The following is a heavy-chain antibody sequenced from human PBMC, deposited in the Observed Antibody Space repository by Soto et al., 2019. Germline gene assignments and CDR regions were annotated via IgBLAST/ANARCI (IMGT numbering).Heavy chain of an antibody. Sequence: SETLSHTCAVSGVSLTSGNWWTWVRQSPQRGLEYIGEIFHDGTANYYPSFERRVAMSVDTSRNQFSLKLTSVTAADTAVYFCARLVYDTRLNYMYFDFWGPGTLVTVSS. J-gene: IGHJ4*02. CDR2: IFHDGTA. CDR3: ARLVYDTRLNYMYFDF. D-gene: IGHD3-10*01. V-gene: IGHV4-4*02. CDR1: GVSLTSGNW.